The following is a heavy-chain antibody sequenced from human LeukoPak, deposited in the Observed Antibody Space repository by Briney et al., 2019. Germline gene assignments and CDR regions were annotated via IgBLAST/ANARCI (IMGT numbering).Heavy chain of an antibody. Sequence: GASVKVSCKASGGTFSSYDISWVRRAPGQGLEWMGGIIPIFGTANYAQKFQGRVTVTADKSTSTAYMELSSLSSEDTAVYYCARALKYYDILAGSSWFDPWGQGTPVTVSS. J-gene: IGHJ5*02. D-gene: IGHD3-9*01. CDR1: GGTFSSYD. CDR3: ARALKYYDILAGSSWFDP. V-gene: IGHV1-69*06. CDR2: IIPIFGTA.